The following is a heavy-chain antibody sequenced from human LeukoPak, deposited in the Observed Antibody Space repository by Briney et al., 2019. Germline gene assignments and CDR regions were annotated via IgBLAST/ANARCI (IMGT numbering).Heavy chain of an antibody. Sequence: GGSLRLSCAASGFTFSSYWMSWVRQAPGKGLEWVANIKQDGSEKYYVDSVKGRFTISRDNAKNSLYLQMNSLRAEDTAVYYCARALGDYYYYYMTSGAKGPRSPSP. D-gene: IGHD7-27*01. CDR3: ARALGDYYYYYMTS. CDR1: GFTFSSYW. V-gene: IGHV3-7*01. CDR2: IKQDGSEK. J-gene: IGHJ6*03.